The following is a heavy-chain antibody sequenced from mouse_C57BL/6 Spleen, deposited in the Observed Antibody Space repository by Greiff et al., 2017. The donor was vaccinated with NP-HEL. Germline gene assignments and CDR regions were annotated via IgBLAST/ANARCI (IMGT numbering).Heavy chain of an antibody. CDR1: GYTFTSYW. J-gene: IGHJ2*01. Sequence: QVQLQQPGAELVMPGASVKLSCKASGYTFTSYWMHWVKQRPGQGLEWIGEIDPSDSYTNYNQKFKGKSTLTVDKSSSTAYMQLSSLTSEDSAVYYCARSPPRRYLDYWGQGTTLTVSS. CDR2: IDPSDSYT. CDR3: ARSPPRRYLDY. V-gene: IGHV1-69*01.